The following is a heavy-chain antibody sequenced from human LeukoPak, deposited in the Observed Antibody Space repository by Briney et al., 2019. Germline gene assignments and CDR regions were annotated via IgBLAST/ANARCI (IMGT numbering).Heavy chain of an antibody. V-gene: IGHV4-34*01. Sequence: SEALSLICAVYGGSFSGYYWSWMREPPGKGLEWIGEIHHSGSTNSNPSLKKRVNISVDTSKNQFSLKLSSVTAADTAVYYCARGPGATFPYFYYYYYYYMDVWGKGTTVTVSS. D-gene: IGHD3-16*01. CDR2: IHHSGST. CDR1: GGSFSGYY. CDR3: ARGPGATFPYFYYYYYYYMDV. J-gene: IGHJ6*03.